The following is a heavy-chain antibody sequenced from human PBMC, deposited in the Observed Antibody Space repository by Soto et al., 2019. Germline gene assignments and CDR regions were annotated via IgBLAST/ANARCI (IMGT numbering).Heavy chain of an antibody. CDR1: GFSFSDYS. Sequence: EVQLVESGGGLVKPGGSLRLSCAASGFSFSDYSMNWVRQAPGKGLEWVSSISSSSSYIYYADSLKGRFTVSRDNAKISLYLQMNSPRAEDTAKYYCSRDQRSSTWGDFDYWGQGTLVAVSS. V-gene: IGHV3-21*01. CDR3: SRDQRSSTWGDFDY. CDR2: ISSSSSYI. D-gene: IGHD7-27*01. J-gene: IGHJ4*02.